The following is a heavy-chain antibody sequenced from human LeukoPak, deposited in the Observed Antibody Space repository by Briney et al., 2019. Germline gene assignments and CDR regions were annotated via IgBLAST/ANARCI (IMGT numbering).Heavy chain of an antibody. J-gene: IGHJ4*02. CDR3: ARFGDDSSGYYYIDY. CDR1: GGSISSYY. Sequence: SETLSLTCTVSGGSISSYYWSWIRQPPGKGLEWIGYIYYSGSTNYNPSLKSRVTISVDTSKNQFSLKLSSVTAADTAVYYCARFGDDSSGYYYIDYWGQGTLVTVSS. CDR2: IYYSGST. D-gene: IGHD3-22*01. V-gene: IGHV4-59*01.